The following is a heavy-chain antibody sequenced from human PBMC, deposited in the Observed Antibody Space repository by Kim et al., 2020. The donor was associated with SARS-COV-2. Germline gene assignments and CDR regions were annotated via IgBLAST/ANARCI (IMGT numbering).Heavy chain of an antibody. CDR2: INAGNGNT. J-gene: IGHJ4*02. CDR3: ARASSPRFGELSQAIDY. Sequence: ASVKVSCKASGYTFTSYAMHWVRQAPGQRLEWMGWINAGNGNTKYSQKFQGRVTITRDTSASTAYMELSSLRSEDTAVYYCARASSPRFGELSQAIDYWGQGTLVTVSS. CDR1: GYTFTSYA. V-gene: IGHV1-3*01. D-gene: IGHD3-10*01.